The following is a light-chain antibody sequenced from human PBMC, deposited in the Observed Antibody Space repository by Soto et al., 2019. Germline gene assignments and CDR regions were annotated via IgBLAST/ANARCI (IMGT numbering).Light chain of an antibody. V-gene: IGKV3-15*01. CDR1: QCIGAT. CDR2: DTS. CDR3: QHYVNWPLT. J-gene: IGKJ4*01. Sequence: EIVTTQSPATLSLSPGEVATLSFRARQCIGATLAWYQQKPGQTHRLLIDDTSIRATGVPARFSGSRSGAEFTLTVYSLQDEDGAVYYCQHYVNWPLTFVGGTKVESK.